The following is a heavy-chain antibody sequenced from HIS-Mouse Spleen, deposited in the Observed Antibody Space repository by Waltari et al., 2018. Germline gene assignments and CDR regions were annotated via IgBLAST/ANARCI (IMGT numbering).Heavy chain of an antibody. CDR1: GFTFSSYG. CDR2: ISYDGSNK. V-gene: IGHV3-30*18. Sequence: QVQLVESGGGGGQPGSSLRLFCAAAGFTFSSYGMQWVRRAPGKGLEWVAVISYDGSNKYYADSVKGRFTISRDNSKNTLYLQMNSLRAEDTAVYYCAKEYSSSHNWFDPWGQGTLVTVSS. J-gene: IGHJ5*02. D-gene: IGHD6-13*01. CDR3: AKEYSSSHNWFDP.